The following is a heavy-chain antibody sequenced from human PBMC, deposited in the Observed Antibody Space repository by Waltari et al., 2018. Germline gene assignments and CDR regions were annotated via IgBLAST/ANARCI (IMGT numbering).Heavy chain of an antibody. Sequence: QVHLIQSGAEVKKPGSSVKVSCKASGATFSSLPLSWVRQAPGQGLQWMGGFIPIFGTSTYPQKFQGRVTITADESTSTSYLQLSSLTSEDTAVYYCATDLGGYQKYYFDNWGQGTLVTVSS. CDR1: GATFSSLP. V-gene: IGHV1-69*01. CDR3: ATDLGGYQKYYFDN. J-gene: IGHJ4*02. CDR2: FIPIFGTS. D-gene: IGHD5-12*01.